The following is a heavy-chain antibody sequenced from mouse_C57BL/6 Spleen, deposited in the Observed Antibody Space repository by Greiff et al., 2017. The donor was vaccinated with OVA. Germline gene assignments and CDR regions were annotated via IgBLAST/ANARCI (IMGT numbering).Heavy chain of an antibody. CDR1: GYAFSSYW. Sequence: QVQLKQSGAELVKPGASVKISCKASGYAFSSYWMNWVKQRPGKGLEWIGQIYPGDGDTNYNGKFKGKATLTADKSSSTAYMQLSSLTSEDSAVYFCARSPYYGSSYDYAMDYWGQGTSVTVSS. J-gene: IGHJ4*01. D-gene: IGHD1-1*01. V-gene: IGHV1-80*01. CDR3: ARSPYYGSSYDYAMDY. CDR2: IYPGDGDT.